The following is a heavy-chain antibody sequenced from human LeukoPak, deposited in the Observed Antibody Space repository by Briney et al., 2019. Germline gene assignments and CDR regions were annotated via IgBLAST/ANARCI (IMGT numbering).Heavy chain of an antibody. Sequence: GGSLRLSCAASGFAFSGCAMSWVRQAPGKGLEWVSAIRGSGDYSYYADSVKGRFTISRDNTKNTLYLQMNSLRAEDTAIYYCAKGLFDWLSDTDYWCQGTLVTVSS. CDR3: AKGLFDWLSDTDY. V-gene: IGHV3-23*01. CDR2: IRGSGDYS. CDR1: GFAFSGCA. J-gene: IGHJ4*02. D-gene: IGHD3-9*01.